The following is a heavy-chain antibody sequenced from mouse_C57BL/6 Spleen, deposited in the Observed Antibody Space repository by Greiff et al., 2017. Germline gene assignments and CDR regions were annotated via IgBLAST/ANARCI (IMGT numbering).Heavy chain of an antibody. CDR2: IDPETGGT. V-gene: IGHV1-15*01. CDR1: GYTFTDYE. J-gene: IGHJ2*01. Sequence: QVQLQQSGAELVRPGASVTLSCKASGYTFTDYEMHWVKQTPVHGLEWIGAIDPETGGTAYNQKFKGKAILTADKSSSTAYMELRSLTSEDSAVYDCTRSWYGSSHFDDWGQGTTLTVSS. CDR3: TRSWYGSSHFDD. D-gene: IGHD1-1*01.